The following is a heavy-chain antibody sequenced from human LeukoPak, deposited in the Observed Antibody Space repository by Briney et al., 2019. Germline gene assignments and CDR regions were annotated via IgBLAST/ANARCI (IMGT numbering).Heavy chain of an antibody. D-gene: IGHD1-26*01. CDR2: INHSGST. J-gene: IGHJ4*02. CDR3: ARTLTIVGASDY. CDR1: GGSFSGYY. V-gene: IGHV4-34*01. Sequence: SGTLSLTCAVYGGSFSGYYWSWIRQPLGKGLEWIGEINHSGSTNYNPSLKSRVTISVDTSKNQFSLKLSSVTAADTAVYYCARTLTIVGASDYWGQGTLVTVSS.